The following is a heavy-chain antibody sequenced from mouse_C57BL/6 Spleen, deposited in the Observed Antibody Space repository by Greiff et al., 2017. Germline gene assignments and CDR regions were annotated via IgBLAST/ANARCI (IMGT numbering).Heavy chain of an antibody. CDR2: IYPGDGDT. Sequence: VQLQQSGAELVKPGASVKISCKASGYAFSSYWMNWVKQRPGQGLEWIGQIYPGDGDTNYNGKFKGKATLTVDKSSSTAYMQLSSLTSEDSAVYFCARDSSGYAMDYWGQGTSVTVSS. CDR1: GYAFSSYW. CDR3: ARDSSGYAMDY. D-gene: IGHD3-2*02. V-gene: IGHV1-80*01. J-gene: IGHJ4*01.